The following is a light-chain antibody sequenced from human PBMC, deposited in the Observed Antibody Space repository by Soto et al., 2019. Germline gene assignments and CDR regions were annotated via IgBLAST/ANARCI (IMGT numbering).Light chain of an antibody. J-gene: IGKJ2*01. CDR1: QGISNY. V-gene: IGKV1-27*01. CDR3: QKYNSAPYT. CDR2: AAS. Sequence: DIQMTQSPSSPSASVGDRVTITCRASQGISNYLAWYQQKPGKVPKLLIYAASTLQSGVPSRFSGSGSGTDFTLTISSLQPEDVATDYCQKYNSAPYTLGQGPKLEIK.